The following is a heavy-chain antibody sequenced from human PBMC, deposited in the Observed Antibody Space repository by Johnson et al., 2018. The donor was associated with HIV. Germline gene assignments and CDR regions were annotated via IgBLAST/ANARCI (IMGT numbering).Heavy chain of an antibody. Sequence: VQLVESGGGLVQPGGSLRLSCAASGFTFSSYAMHWVRQAPGKGLEYVSAISSNGGSTYYANSVKGRFNISRDNSKNTLYLQMGSLRAEDMAVYYCARELQLWFSAFDIWGQGTMVTVSS. D-gene: IGHD5-18*01. V-gene: IGHV3-64*01. CDR2: ISSNGGST. CDR3: ARELQLWFSAFDI. CDR1: GFTFSSYA. J-gene: IGHJ3*02.